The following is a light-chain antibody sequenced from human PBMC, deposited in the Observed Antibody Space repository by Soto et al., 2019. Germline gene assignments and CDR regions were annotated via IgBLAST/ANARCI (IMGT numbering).Light chain of an antibody. V-gene: IGKV1-5*01. CDR1: QSISSW. CDR2: DAS. J-gene: IGKJ1*01. CDR3: QRYHIYWWT. Sequence: DIQMTQSPSTLSASVGDTVTITCRASQSISSWLAWYQQKPGKAPKVLVYDASRLGRGVPSRFTGSGSGTEFTLTSSSLQPYDFATDYCQRYHIYWWTFGQGTKVQIE.